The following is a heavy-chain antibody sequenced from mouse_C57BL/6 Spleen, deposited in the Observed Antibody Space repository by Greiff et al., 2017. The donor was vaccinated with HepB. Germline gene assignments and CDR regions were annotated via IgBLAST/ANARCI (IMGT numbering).Heavy chain of an antibody. CDR1: GYTFTSYG. D-gene: IGHD2-5*01. CDR3: ARSGGYSNQFAY. Sequence: QVQLKESGAELARPGASVKLSCKASGYTFTSYGISWVKQRTGQGLEWIGEIYPRSGNTYYNEKFKGKATLTADKSSSTAYMELRSLTSEDSAVYFCARSGGYSNQFAYWGQGTLVTVSA. CDR2: IYPRSGNT. J-gene: IGHJ3*01. V-gene: IGHV1-81*01.